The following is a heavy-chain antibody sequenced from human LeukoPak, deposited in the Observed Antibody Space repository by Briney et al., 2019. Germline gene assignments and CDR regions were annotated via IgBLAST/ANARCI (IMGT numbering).Heavy chain of an antibody. D-gene: IGHD2-2*01. CDR3: ASSYRSSISCHDYYYYGMDV. J-gene: IGHJ6*02. Sequence: ASVKVSCKASGYTFTSYYMHWVRQAPGQGLEWMGIINPSGGSTSYAQKFQGRVTMTRDTSTSTVYMELSSLRSEDTAVYYCASSYRSSISCHDYYYYGMDVWGQGTTVTVSS. CDR2: INPSGGST. CDR1: GYTFTSYY. V-gene: IGHV1-46*01.